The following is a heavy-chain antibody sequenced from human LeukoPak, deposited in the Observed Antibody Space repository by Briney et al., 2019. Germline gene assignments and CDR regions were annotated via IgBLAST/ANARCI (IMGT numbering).Heavy chain of an antibody. CDR3: ARGSSGAGIDY. Sequence: SETLSLTCAVSGYSISSGYYWGWIRQSPGKGLEWIGSIYHSGSTYYNPSLKSRVTISVDTSKNQFSLKLSSVTAADTAVYYCARGSSGAGIDYWGQGILVTVSS. CDR2: IYHSGST. D-gene: IGHD6-13*01. CDR1: GYSISSGYY. J-gene: IGHJ4*02. V-gene: IGHV4-38-2*01.